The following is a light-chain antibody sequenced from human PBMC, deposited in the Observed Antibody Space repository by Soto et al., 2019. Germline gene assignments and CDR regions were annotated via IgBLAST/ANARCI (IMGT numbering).Light chain of an antibody. Sequence: TQSPSSLSASVGDRVTITCRASQSVSSYLAWYQQKPGQAPRLLIYDASNRATGIPARFSGSGSGTDFTLTISSLEPEDFAVYYCQQRSNWPPDFGGGTKVEIK. V-gene: IGKV3-11*01. CDR3: QQRSNWPPD. CDR1: QSVSSY. J-gene: IGKJ4*01. CDR2: DAS.